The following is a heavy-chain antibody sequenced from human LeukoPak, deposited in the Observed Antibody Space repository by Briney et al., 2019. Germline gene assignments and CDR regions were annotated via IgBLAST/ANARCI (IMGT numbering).Heavy chain of an antibody. CDR3: AKALYCSGGSCYAPYFDY. V-gene: IGHV3-23*01. J-gene: IGHJ4*02. CDR1: GFTFSSYA. Sequence: GSLRLSCAASGFTFSSYAMSWVRQAPGKGLEWVSAISGSGGSTYYADSVKGRFTISRDNSKNTLYLQMNSLRAEDTAVYYCAKALYCSGGSCYAPYFDYWGQGTLVTVSS. D-gene: IGHD2-15*01. CDR2: ISGSGGST.